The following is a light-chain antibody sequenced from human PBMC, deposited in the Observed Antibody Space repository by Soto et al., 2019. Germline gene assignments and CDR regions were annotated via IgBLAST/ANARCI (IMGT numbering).Light chain of an antibody. CDR2: DAS. CDR1: QPVNTF. CDR3: QQCKNYSYS. Sequence: IQMTQSPSTVSASVGDSVTISCRASQPVNTFLAWYQQKPGGAPKVVIFDASNLGSGVPSRFSGSGFGTEFTLSITSLQPDDFATYYCQQCKNYSYSFGQGIKLEIK. V-gene: IGKV1-5*01. J-gene: IGKJ2*03.